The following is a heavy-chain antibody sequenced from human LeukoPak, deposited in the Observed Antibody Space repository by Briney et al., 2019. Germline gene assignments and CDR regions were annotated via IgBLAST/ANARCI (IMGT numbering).Heavy chain of an antibody. D-gene: IGHD1-26*01. V-gene: IGHV4-39*07. CDR2: IYYSGST. J-gene: IGHJ6*03. Sequence: SETLSLTCTVSGGSISSSSYYWGWIRQPPGKGLEWIGSIYYSGSTYYNPSLKSRVTISVDTSKNQFSLKLSSVTAADTAVYYCARVFVESGSYYYYYMDVWGKGTTVTVSS. CDR3: ARVFVESGSYYYYYMDV. CDR1: GGSISSSSYY.